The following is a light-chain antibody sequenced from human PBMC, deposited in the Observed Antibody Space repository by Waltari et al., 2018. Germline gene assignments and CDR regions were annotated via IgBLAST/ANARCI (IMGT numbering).Light chain of an antibody. Sequence: QSGLTQPASVSGSPGQSITISCPGTSSDVGNYNLVSWYQQYPGKAPKLMVYEVTKRPSGVSDRFSGSKSGNTASLTIYGLQSEDEADYYCCSYAGLGIYVFGTGTKVTVL. CDR2: EVT. CDR3: CSYAGLGIYV. J-gene: IGLJ1*01. V-gene: IGLV2-23*02. CDR1: SSDVGNYNL.